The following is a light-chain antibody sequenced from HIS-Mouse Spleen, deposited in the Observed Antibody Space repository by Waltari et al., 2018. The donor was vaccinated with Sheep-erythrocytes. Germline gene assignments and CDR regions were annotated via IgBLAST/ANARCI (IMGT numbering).Light chain of an antibody. Sequence: SYELTQPPSVSVSPGQTARITCSGDALPNKYAHWYQQKSGQAPVLVIYEDSKRPSGIPERFSGSSSGTMATLTISGAQVEDDADYYCYSTDSSGNHWVFGGGTKLTVL. V-gene: IGLV3-10*01. CDR1: ALPNKY. CDR2: EDS. J-gene: IGLJ3*02. CDR3: YSTDSSGNHWV.